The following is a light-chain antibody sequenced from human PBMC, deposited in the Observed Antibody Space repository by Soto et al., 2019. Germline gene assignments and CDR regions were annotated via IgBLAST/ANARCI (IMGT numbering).Light chain of an antibody. CDR2: GAS. CDR1: QSVASGY. Sequence: ETVLTQSPGPLSLSAGERATLSCRASQSVASGYLVWYQQKPGQTPTVLIYGASTRAAGIPDRFSGSGSGTDFTLTISRLEPEDFAVYYCQLYESSPTFGQGTKVEMK. J-gene: IGKJ1*01. CDR3: QLYESSPT. V-gene: IGKV3-20*01.